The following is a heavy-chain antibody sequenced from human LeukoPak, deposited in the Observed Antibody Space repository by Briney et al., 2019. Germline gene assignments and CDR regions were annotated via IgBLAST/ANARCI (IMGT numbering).Heavy chain of an antibody. CDR3: ARDPSGPTVVTPLAGAFDI. Sequence: ASVKVSCKASGYTFTGYYMHWVRQAPGQGLEWMGWINPNSGGTNYAQKFQGRVTMTRDTSISTAYMELSRLRSDDTAVYYCARDPSGPTVVTPLAGAFDIWGQGTMVTVSS. D-gene: IGHD4-23*01. CDR1: GYTFTGYY. CDR2: INPNSGGT. V-gene: IGHV1-2*02. J-gene: IGHJ3*02.